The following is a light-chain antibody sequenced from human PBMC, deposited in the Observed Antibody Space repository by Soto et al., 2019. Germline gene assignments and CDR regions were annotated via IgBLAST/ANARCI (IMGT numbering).Light chain of an antibody. Sequence: TVLTQSPATLSVSPGERASRSCRASQSVSINLAWYQQKPGQAPRLLIYGASTRATGIPARFSGSGSGTDFVLTISRLEPEDFAVYYCQQYFKSPWTFGQGTKVDIK. V-gene: IGKV3-15*01. CDR1: QSVSIN. J-gene: IGKJ1*01. CDR2: GAS. CDR3: QQYFKSPWT.